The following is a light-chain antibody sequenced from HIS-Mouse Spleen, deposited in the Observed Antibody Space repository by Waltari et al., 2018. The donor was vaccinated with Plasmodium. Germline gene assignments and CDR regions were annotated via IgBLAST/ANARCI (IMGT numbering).Light chain of an antibody. CDR3: CSYAGSSTWV. CDR1: SSDVGSYNL. J-gene: IGLJ3*02. V-gene: IGLV2-23*01. CDR2: EGS. Sequence: QSALTQPASVSGSPGQSITISCTGTSSDVGSYNLVSWYQQHPGKAPKHMIYEGSKRPSGVVNRFSGSKSGNTASLTISGLQAEDEADYYCCSYAGSSTWVFGGGTKLTVL.